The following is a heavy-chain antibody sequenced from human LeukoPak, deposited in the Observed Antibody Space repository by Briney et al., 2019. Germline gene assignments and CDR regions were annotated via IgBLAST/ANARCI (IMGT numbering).Heavy chain of an antibody. CDR1: GFSISIYA. CDR2: ISGSGDGT. CDR3: AEDHLYCRGGSRYSDY. D-gene: IGHD2-15*01. Sequence: GGSLRLSCAAYGFSISIYAMSWVRQAPGKGLEWVSTISGSGDGTYYADSVKGRFTISRDNSKNTLYLQMNSLRAEDTAVYYCAEDHLYCRGGSRYSDYWGQGTQVTVSS. V-gene: IGHV3-23*01. J-gene: IGHJ4*02.